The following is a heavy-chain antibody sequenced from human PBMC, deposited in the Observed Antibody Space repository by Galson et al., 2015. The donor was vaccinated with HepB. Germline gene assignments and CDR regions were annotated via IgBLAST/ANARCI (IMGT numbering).Heavy chain of an antibody. CDR3: AREKSGNFYTFDS. D-gene: IGHD4-23*01. Sequence: SLRLSCAVSGFSFSDYFMSWIRQTPGKGLEWISYISTSGSVKYADSVKGRFTISRDNAGNSLHLQMRSLTVEDTAVYYCAREKSGNFYTFDSWGQGTLVTV. CDR2: ISTSGSV. V-gene: IGHV3-11*01. J-gene: IGHJ4*02. CDR1: GFSFSDYF.